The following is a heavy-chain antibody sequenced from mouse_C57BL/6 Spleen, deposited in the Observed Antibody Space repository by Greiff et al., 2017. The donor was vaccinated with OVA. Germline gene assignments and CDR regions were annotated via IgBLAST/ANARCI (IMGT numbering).Heavy chain of an antibody. CDR1: GYTFTDYN. CDR2: ISTYYGDA. Sequence: EVQLQESGPELVKPGASVKIPCKASGYTFTDYNMDWVKQSHGKSLEWIGDISTYYGDASDNQKFKDKATMTVDKSSNTAYMELARLTSEDSAVYYCARGGGYWGQGTTLTVSS. CDR3: ARGGGY. J-gene: IGHJ2*01. V-gene: IGHV1-18*01.